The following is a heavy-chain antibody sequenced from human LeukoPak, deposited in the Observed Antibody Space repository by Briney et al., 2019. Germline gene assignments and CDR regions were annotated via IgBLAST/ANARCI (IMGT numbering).Heavy chain of an antibody. CDR1: GFIVSSTY. D-gene: IGHD6-13*01. J-gene: IGHJ4*02. V-gene: IGHV3-53*01. CDR2: IYYGGGT. Sequence: GGSLRLSCAASGFIVSSTYMNWVRQAPGKGLEWVSVIYYGGGTYYTDSVKGRFTISRDNSKNTLYLQMNSLRAEDTAVYYCARTYSSSSYSPFDYWGQGTLVTVSS. CDR3: ARTYSSSSYSPFDY.